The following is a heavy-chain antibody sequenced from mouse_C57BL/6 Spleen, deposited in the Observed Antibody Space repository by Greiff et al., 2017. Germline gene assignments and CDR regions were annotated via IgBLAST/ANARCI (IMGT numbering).Heavy chain of an antibody. J-gene: IGHJ4*01. CDR3: VAYYSNYGYYAMDY. V-gene: IGHV5-4*03. CDR2: ISDGGSYT. D-gene: IGHD2-5*01. Sequence: EVKLVESGGGLVKPGGSLKLSCAASGFTFSSYAMSWVRQTPEKRLEWVATISDGGSYTYYPDNVKGRFTISRDNAKNNLYLQMSHLKSEDTAMYYCVAYYSNYGYYAMDYWGQGTSVTVSS. CDR1: GFTFSSYA.